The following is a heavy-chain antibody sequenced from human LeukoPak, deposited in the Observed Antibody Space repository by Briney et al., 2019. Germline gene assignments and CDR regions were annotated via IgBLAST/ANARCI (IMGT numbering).Heavy chain of an antibody. J-gene: IGHJ4*01. D-gene: IGHD6-19*01. CDR3: ARGIYSSGWSYFDY. V-gene: IGHV3-23*01. CDR1: GFTFNTYA. CDR2: LSGSGITT. Sequence: GGSLRLSCAASGFTFNTYAMSWVRQAPGKGLEWVSTLSGSGITTYYADSVKGRFTISRDNSKNTLYLQMNSLRAEDTAVYYCARGIYSSGWSYFDYWGHGTLVTVSS.